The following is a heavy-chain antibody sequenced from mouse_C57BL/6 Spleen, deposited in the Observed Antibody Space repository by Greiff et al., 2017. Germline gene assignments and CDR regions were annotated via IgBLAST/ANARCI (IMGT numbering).Heavy chain of an antibody. CDR1: GYTFTSYW. D-gene: IGHD2-2*01. CDR2: IYPSDSET. V-gene: IGHV1-61*01. J-gene: IGHJ4*01. CDR3: ARYGYDEDYAMDY. Sequence: VQLQQPGAELVRPGSSVKLSCKASGYTFTSYWMDWVKQRPGQGLEWIGNIYPSDSETHYNQKFKDKATLTVDKSSSTAYMQLSSLTSEDSAVYYCARYGYDEDYAMDYWGQGTSVTVSS.